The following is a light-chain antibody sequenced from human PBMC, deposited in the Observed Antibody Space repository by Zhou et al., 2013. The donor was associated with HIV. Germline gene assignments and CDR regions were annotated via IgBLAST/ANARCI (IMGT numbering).Light chain of an antibody. CDR1: QDISNY. V-gene: IGKV1-33*01. J-gene: IGKJ5*01. Sequence: DIQMTQSPSSLSASVGDRVTITCQASQDISNYLNWYQQKPGKAPKLLIYDASNLETGVPSRFSGSGSGTDFTLTITSLQPEDFATYYCLQANSFPLTFGQGTRLEIK. CDR3: LQANSFPLT. CDR2: DAS.